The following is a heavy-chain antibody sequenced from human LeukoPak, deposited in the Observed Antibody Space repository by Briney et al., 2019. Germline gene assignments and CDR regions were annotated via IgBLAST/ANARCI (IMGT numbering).Heavy chain of an antibody. V-gene: IGHV3-23*01. D-gene: IGHD3-22*01. J-gene: IGHJ4*02. CDR2: ISGSGGST. CDR3: ATDLWDYDSSELDS. Sequence: GGSLRLSCAASGFTFSSYAMSGVRQAPGEGLEWVSAISGSGGSTYYADSVKGRFTISRDNSKNTLYLQMNSRRAEDTAVYYCATDLWDYDSSELDSWGQGTLVTVSS. CDR1: GFTFSSYA.